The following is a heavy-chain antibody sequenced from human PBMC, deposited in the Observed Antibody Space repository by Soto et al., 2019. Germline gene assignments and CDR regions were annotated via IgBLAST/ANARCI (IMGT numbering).Heavy chain of an antibody. CDR1: GVTFNDFY. CDR3: VRGGGGGQFDS. V-gene: IGHV3-11*06. J-gene: IGHJ4*02. Sequence: SLKLCXEVSGVTFNDFYMSWIRQAPGKGLEWLSYISPKSNYKQYAESVKGRHTISRDNAKNSLSLQMNSLRVEDTAVYYCVRGGGGGQFDSWGQGTLVTVSS. D-gene: IGHD2-21*01. CDR2: ISPKSNYK.